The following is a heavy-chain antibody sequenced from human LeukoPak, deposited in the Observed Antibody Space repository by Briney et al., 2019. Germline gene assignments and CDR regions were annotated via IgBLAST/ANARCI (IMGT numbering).Heavy chain of an antibody. CDR2: ISYDGSNK. D-gene: IGHD3-22*01. Sequence: GRSLRLSCAASGFTFSSYGMHWVRQAPGKGLEWVAVISYDGSNKYYADSVKGRFTISRDNSKNTLYLQMNSLRAEDTAVYYCAKDSEGVLNYYDSSGQFDYWGQGTLVTVSS. V-gene: IGHV3-30*18. CDR3: AKDSEGVLNYYDSSGQFDY. J-gene: IGHJ4*02. CDR1: GFTFSSYG.